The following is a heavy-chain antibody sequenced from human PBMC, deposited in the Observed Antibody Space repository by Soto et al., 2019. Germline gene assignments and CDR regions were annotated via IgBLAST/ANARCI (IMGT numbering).Heavy chain of an antibody. CDR2: IIPLFGTT. CDR1: AGTFNTYG. Sequence: QVHLVQSGAEVKKPGSSIKVSCRASAGTFNTYGFNWVRQAPGQELEWMGGIIPLFGTTTYAQNFQGRVTITADQSTTTAYMEMSCLTSEDTAVYFCARGGELAGWMPFDSWGQGTLVTVSS. J-gene: IGHJ4*02. CDR3: ARGGELAGWMPFDS. D-gene: IGHD6-19*01. V-gene: IGHV1-69*01.